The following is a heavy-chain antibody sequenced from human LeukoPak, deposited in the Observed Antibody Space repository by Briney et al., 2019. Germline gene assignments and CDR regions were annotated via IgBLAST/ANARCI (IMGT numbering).Heavy chain of an antibody. CDR2: IYYSGST. CDR1: GGSISSGGYY. Sequence: SETLSLTCTVSGGSISSGGYYWSWIRQHPGKGLEWIGYIYYSGSTYYNPSLKSRVTISVDTSKNQFSLKLSSVTAADTAVYYCARAVRGYSGYHVDYWGQGTLVTVSS. CDR3: ARAVRGYSGYHVDY. J-gene: IGHJ4*02. V-gene: IGHV4-31*03. D-gene: IGHD5-12*01.